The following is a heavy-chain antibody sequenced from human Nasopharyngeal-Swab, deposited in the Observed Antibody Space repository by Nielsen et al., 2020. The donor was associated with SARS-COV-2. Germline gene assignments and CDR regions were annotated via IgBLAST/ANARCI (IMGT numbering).Heavy chain of an antibody. D-gene: IGHD6-6*01. J-gene: IGHJ6*03. V-gene: IGHV5-10-1*01. CDR1: GYSFTSYW. Sequence: GESLKISCKGSGYSFTSYWISWVRQMPGKGLEWMGRIDPSDSYTNYSPSFQGHVTISADKSISTAYLQWSSLKASDTAMYYCASSYSSSSLYYYTDVWGKGTTVTVSS. CDR3: ASSYSSSSLYYYTDV. CDR2: IDPSDSYT.